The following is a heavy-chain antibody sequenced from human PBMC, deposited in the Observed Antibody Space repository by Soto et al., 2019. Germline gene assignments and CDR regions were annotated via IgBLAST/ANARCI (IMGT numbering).Heavy chain of an antibody. D-gene: IGHD4-17*01. CDR1: GGSFSGYY. CDR3: ATSTVTPDDFDY. J-gene: IGHJ4*02. CDR2: INHSGST. V-gene: IGHV4-34*01. Sequence: QVQLQQWGAGLLKPSETLSLTCAVYGGSFSGYYWSWIRQPPGKGLEWIGEINHSGSTNYNPSLKSRVTISVDTSKNQFSLKLSSVTAADTAVYYCATSTVTPDDFDYWGQGTLVTVSS.